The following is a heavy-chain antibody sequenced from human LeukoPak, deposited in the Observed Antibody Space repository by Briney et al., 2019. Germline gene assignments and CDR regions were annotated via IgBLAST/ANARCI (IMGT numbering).Heavy chain of an antibody. J-gene: IGHJ4*02. D-gene: IGHD4-17*01. CDR2: ISGSGTTT. V-gene: IGHV3-23*01. CDR3: ANPPPTVTLNRFDY. CDR1: GFTFNNSA. Sequence: PGGSLRLSCAASGFTFNNSAMNWVRQAPGKGLEWVSAISGSGTTTYYADSVKGRFTISRDNSNNRLYLQMNSLRAEDTAVYFCANPPPTVTLNRFDYWGQGTLVTVSS.